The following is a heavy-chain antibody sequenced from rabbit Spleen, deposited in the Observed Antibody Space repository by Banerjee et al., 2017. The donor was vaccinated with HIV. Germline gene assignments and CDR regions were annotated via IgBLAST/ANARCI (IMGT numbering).Heavy chain of an antibody. CDR3: TRDDGSGHYIDGYFNL. J-gene: IGHJ4*01. D-gene: IGHD1-1*01. V-gene: IGHV1S45*01. CDR2: IYTGNGKN. Sequence: QEQLVESGGGLVQPEGSLTLTCTASGFSFSSGYDMSWVRQAPGKGLEWIGFIYTGNGKNYYASWAKGRFTISKTSSTTVTLQVTSLTAADTATYFCTRDDGSGHYIDGYFNLWGPGTLVTVS. CDR1: GFSFSSGYD.